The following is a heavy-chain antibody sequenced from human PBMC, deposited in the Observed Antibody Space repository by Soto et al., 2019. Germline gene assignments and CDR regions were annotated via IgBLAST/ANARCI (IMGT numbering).Heavy chain of an antibody. Sequence: SVKVSCKASGFTFTSSAVQWVRQARGQRLEWIGWIVVGSGNTNYAQKFQERVTITRDMSTRTAYMELSSLRSEDTAVYYCAAERRGYSGYDHGXWGQGTRVTVS. J-gene: IGHJ6*02. CDR2: IVVGSGNT. CDR3: AAERRGYSGYDHGX. CDR1: GFTFTSSA. V-gene: IGHV1-58*01. D-gene: IGHD5-12*01.